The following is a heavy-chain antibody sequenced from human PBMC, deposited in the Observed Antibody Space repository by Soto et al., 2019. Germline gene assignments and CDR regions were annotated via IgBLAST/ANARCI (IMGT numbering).Heavy chain of an antibody. V-gene: IGHV1-3*01. J-gene: IGHJ5*02. CDR1: GYTFTSYA. Sequence: ASVKVSCKASGYTFTSYAMHWVRQAPGQRLEWMGWINAGNGNTKYSQKFQGRVTITRDTSASTAYMELSSLRSEDTAVYYCARDGAISKFVLMVYATRFDPWGQGTTVTVSS. CDR3: ARDGAISKFVLMVYATRFDP. D-gene: IGHD2-8*01. CDR2: INAGNGNT.